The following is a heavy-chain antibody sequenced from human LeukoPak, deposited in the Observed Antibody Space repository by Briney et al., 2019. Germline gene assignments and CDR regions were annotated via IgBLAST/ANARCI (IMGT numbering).Heavy chain of an antibody. D-gene: IGHD3-3*01. CDR3: AKLLSALEWSGVGYFDY. J-gene: IGHJ4*02. CDR1: GFTFSSYA. CDR2: ISGSGGST. V-gene: IGHV3-23*01. Sequence: GGSLRLSCAASGFTFSSYAMSWVRQAPGKGLEWVSAISGSGGSTYYADSVKGRFTISRDNSKNTLYLQMNSLRAEDTAVYYCAKLLSALEWSGVGYFDYWGQGTLVTVSS.